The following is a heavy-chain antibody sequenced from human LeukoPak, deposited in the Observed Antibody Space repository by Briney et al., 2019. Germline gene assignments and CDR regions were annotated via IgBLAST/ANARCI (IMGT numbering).Heavy chain of an antibody. V-gene: IGHV3-23*01. D-gene: IGHD4-11*01. CDR3: AKDPLTTVTPKTFDY. Sequence: QPGGSLRLSCAASGFTFSSYAMSWVRQAPGKGLEWVSAISGSGGSTYYADSVKGRFTTSRDNSKDTLYLQMNSLRAEDTAVYYCAKDPLTTVTPKTFDYWGQGTLVTVSS. J-gene: IGHJ4*02. CDR2: ISGSGGST. CDR1: GFTFSSYA.